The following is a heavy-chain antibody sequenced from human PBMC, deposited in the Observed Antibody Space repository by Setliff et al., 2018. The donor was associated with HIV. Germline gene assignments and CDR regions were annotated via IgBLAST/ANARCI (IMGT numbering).Heavy chain of an antibody. J-gene: IGHJ4*02. D-gene: IGHD3-9*01. CDR3: ARGGVLRYFDWAY. CDR1: GGSISSGGYY. V-gene: IGHV4-31*03. Sequence: SETLSLTCTVSGGSISSGGYYWSWIRQHPGKGLEWIGYIYYSGSTDYNPSLKSRVTISVDTSKNQFSLKLSPVTAADTAVYYCARGGVLRYFDWAYWGQGTLVTVSS. CDR2: IYYSGST.